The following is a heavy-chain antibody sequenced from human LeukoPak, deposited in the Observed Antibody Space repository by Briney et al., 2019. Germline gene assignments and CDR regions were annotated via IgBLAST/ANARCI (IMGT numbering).Heavy chain of an antibody. Sequence: PSETLSLTCTVSGGSISSYYWSWIRQPPGKGLEWIGYIYYSWSTNYNPSLTSRVTISVDTSKNQFSLKLSSVTAADTAVYYCAREIVVVPAAMNGGHYYYYGMDVWGQGTTVTVSS. V-gene: IGHV4-59*01. D-gene: IGHD2-2*01. CDR2: IYYSWST. J-gene: IGHJ6*02. CDR1: GGSISSYY. CDR3: AREIVVVPAAMNGGHYYYYGMDV.